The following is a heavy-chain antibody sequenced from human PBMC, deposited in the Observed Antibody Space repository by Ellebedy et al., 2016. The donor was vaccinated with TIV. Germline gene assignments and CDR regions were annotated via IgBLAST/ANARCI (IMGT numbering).Heavy chain of an antibody. Sequence: SETLSLXXTVSGGSISSNSDYWGWIRQPPGKGLEWIGSIYYTGRTYYKPSLKSRVTISVDTSKNQFSLRVSSVTAADTAVYHCARGPSQLWPQRLPSYFDSWGQGTLVSVSS. V-gene: IGHV4-39*07. CDR2: IYYTGRT. CDR3: ARGPSQLWPQRLPSYFDS. J-gene: IGHJ4*02. D-gene: IGHD5-18*01. CDR1: GGSISSNSDY.